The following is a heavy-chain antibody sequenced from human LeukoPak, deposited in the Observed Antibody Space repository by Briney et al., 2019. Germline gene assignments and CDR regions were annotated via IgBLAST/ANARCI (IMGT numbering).Heavy chain of an antibody. V-gene: IGHV3-15*01. J-gene: IGHJ4*02. CDR3: TSKITY. CDR1: GFTFSNAW. Sequence: PGGSLRLSCAASGFTFSNAWMSWVRQAPGKGLEWVGRIKGKTDGGTTDYAAPVKGRFTISRDDSKNTLYLQMNSMKTEDTAVYYCTSKITYWGQGTLVTVSS. CDR2: IKGKTDGGTT.